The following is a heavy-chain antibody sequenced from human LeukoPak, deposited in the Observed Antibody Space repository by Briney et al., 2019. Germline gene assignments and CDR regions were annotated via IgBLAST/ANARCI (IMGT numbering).Heavy chain of an antibody. Sequence: ASVKVSCKVSGYTLTELSMHWVRQAPGKGLEWMGGFDPEDGETIYAQKFQGRVTMTEDTSTDTAYMELSSLRSEDTAVYYCATGAYRGALNWFDPWGQGTLVTVSS. CDR3: ATGAYRGALNWFDP. J-gene: IGHJ5*02. D-gene: IGHD3-16*01. CDR1: GYTLTELS. V-gene: IGHV1-24*01. CDR2: FDPEDGET.